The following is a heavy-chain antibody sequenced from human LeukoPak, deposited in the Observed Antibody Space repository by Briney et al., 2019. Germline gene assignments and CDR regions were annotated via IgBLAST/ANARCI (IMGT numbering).Heavy chain of an antibody. CDR1: GGSISVYF. V-gene: IGHV4-59*01. J-gene: IGHJ6*03. D-gene: IGHD6-19*01. CDR2: MYYSGRT. CDR3: ARESLRQQWLVRREEYYYMDV. Sequence: SETLSLTCTVSGGSISVYFWSWIGQPPGRGLEWIGYMYYSGRTNSNPSLKSRLTISVDTSKNQFSLKLRSVTAADTAVYYCARESLRQQWLVRREEYYYMDVWGKGTTVTISS.